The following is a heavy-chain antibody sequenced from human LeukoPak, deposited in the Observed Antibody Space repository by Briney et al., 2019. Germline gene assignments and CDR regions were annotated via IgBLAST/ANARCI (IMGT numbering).Heavy chain of an antibody. CDR1: GGSFSGYY. CDR2: INHSGST. Sequence: SETLSLTCAVYGGSFSGYYWSWIRQPPGKGLEWIGEINHSGSTNYNPSLKSRVTISVDTSKNQFSLKLSSVTAADTAVYYCARGRSSSSDYWGQGTLVTVSS. J-gene: IGHJ4*02. D-gene: IGHD6-6*01. V-gene: IGHV4-34*01. CDR3: ARGRSSSSDY.